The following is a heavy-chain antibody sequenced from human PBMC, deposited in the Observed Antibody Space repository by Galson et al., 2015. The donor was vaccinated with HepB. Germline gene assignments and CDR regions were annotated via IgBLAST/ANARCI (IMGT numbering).Heavy chain of an antibody. CDR2: ISYDGSKK. CDR3: ARELSIAVGGTGY. V-gene: IGHV3-30-3*01. J-gene: IGHJ4*02. D-gene: IGHD6-19*01. CDR1: GFTFSSYA. Sequence: SLRLSCAASGFTFSSYAMHWVRQAPGKGLEWVAVISYDGSKKYYADSVKGRFTISRDNSKNTLYLQMNSLRAEDTAVYYCARELSIAVGGTGYWGQGTLVTVSS.